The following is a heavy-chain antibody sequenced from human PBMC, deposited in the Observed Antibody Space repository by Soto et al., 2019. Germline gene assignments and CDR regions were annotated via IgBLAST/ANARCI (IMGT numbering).Heavy chain of an antibody. CDR1: GYTFTSYY. CDR3: ATSAELGPTFDY. V-gene: IGHV1-46*01. Sequence: ASVKVSCKASGYTFTSYYMHWVRQAPGQGLEWMGIINPSGGSTTYAQKFQGRVTMTEDTSKDTAYMELSSLRSEDTAVYYCATSAELGPTFDYWGQGTLVTVSS. CDR2: INPSGGST. D-gene: IGHD1-26*01. J-gene: IGHJ4*02.